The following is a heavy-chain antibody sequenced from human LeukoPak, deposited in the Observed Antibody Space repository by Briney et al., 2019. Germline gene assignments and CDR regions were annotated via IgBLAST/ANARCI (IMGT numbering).Heavy chain of an antibody. CDR3: ARDPDSGSYYPDY. CDR1: GFTFSSYS. CDR2: IWYDGSNK. Sequence: GGSLRLSCAASGFTFSSYSMNWVRQAPGKGLEWVAVIWYDGSNKYYADSVKGRFTISRDNSKNTLYLQMNSLRAEDTAVYYCARDPDSGSYYPDYWGQGTLVTVSS. J-gene: IGHJ4*02. D-gene: IGHD1-26*01. V-gene: IGHV3-33*08.